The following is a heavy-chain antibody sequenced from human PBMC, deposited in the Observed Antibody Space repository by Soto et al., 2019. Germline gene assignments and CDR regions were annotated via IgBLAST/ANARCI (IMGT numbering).Heavy chain of an antibody. V-gene: IGHV4-59*01. CDR2: IYSSGST. CDR3: ARLYSSSSGKNFDY. CDR1: GGSISSYY. D-gene: IGHD6-6*01. Sequence: PSETLSLTCTASGGSISSYYWSWIRQPPGKGLEWIGYIYSSGSTSYNPSLKSRVTISVDTSKNQFSLKLSSVTAADTAVYYCARLYSSSSGKNFDYWGRGTLVTVSS. J-gene: IGHJ4*02.